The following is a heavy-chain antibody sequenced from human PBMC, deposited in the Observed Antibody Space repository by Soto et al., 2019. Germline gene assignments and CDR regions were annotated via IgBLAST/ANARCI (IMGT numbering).Heavy chain of an antibody. J-gene: IGHJ6*02. D-gene: IGHD2-8*01. CDR3: ARSSGWRQVGVYNYGLDV. CDR2: ISASGDYT. V-gene: IGHV3-11*06. Sequence: QVQLVESGGGWVKLGESLRLSCIGSGFFLSNNWMTWIRQAPGKGLEWVSYISASGDYTIYADSLKGRFTISRDNARNSLWLQINSLTAEDTAVYYCARSSGWRQVGVYNYGLDVWGQGTTVIVSS. CDR1: GFFLSNNW.